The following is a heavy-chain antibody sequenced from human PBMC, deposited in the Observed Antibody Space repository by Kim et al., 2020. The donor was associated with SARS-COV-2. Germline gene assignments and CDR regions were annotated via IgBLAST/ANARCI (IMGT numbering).Heavy chain of an antibody. D-gene: IGHD1-26*01. J-gene: IGHJ4*02. Sequence: SRVTISVDTSKNQFSLKVNSVTAADTAVYYCARQVGATPDYWGQGTLVTVSS. V-gene: IGHV4-61*07. CDR3: ARQVGATPDY.